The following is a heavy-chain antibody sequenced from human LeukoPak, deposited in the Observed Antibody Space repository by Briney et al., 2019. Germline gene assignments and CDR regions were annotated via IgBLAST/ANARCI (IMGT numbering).Heavy chain of an antibody. J-gene: IGHJ6*03. CDR3: ASTAMVTPLYYYYYMDV. CDR1: GYTFTGYY. Sequence: GASVKVSCKASGYTFTGYYIHWVRQAPGQGLEWMGWINPNSGGTNYAQKFQGRVTMTRDTSISTAYMELSRLRSDDTAVYYCASTAMVTPLYYYYYMDVWGKGTTVTVSS. V-gene: IGHV1-2*02. CDR2: INPNSGGT. D-gene: IGHD5-18*01.